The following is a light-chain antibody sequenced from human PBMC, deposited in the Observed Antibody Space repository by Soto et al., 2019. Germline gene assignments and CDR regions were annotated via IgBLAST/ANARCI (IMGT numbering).Light chain of an antibody. CDR3: QQRSNWPSGFT. V-gene: IGKV3-11*01. CDR2: DAS. J-gene: IGKJ3*01. CDR1: QSVSSY. Sequence: EIVLTQSPATLSLSPGERATLSCRASQSVSSYLAWYQQKPGQAPRLLIYDASNRATGIPARFSGSGSGTDFPLTISSLGPEDFAVYYCQQRSNWPSGFTFGPGTKVDIK.